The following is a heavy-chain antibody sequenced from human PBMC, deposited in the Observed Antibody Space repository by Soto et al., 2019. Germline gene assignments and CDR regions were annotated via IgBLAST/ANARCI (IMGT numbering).Heavy chain of an antibody. CDR1: GGSISSGDYY. J-gene: IGHJ4*02. D-gene: IGHD6-13*01. CDR3: ARTYIPAAGIFD. V-gene: IGHV4-30-4*01. Sequence: SETLSLTCTVSGGSISSGDYYWSWIRQPPGKGLEWIGYIYYSGSTYSNPSLKSRVIISVDTSKNQFSLKLSSVTAADTPVYYCARTYIPAAGIFDWGQGTLVTVSS. CDR2: IYYSGST.